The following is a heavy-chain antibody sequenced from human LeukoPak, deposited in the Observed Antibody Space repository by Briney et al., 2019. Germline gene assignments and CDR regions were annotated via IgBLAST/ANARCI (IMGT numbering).Heavy chain of an antibody. V-gene: IGHV1-3*01. D-gene: IGHD3-22*01. J-gene: IGHJ4*02. CDR3: ARDRRSSGYYYYFDY. Sequence: ASVKVSCKASGYTFTSYAMHWVRQAPGQRLEWMGWINAGNGNTKYSQKFQGRVTITRDTSASTAYMELSSLRSEDTAVYCCARDRRSSGYYYYFDYWGQGTLVTVSS. CDR1: GYTFTSYA. CDR2: INAGNGNT.